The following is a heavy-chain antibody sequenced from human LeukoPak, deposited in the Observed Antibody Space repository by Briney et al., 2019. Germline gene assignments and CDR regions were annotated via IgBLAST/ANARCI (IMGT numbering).Heavy chain of an antibody. CDR3: ARRSVRGVIPS. J-gene: IGHJ5*02. CDR2: INHSGST. V-gene: IGHV4-34*01. D-gene: IGHD3-10*01. CDR1: GGSFSGYY. Sequence: PSETLSFTCAVYGGSFSGYYWSWIRQPPGKGLEWIGEINHSGSTNYNPSLKSRVTISVDTSKNQFSLKLSSVTAADTAVYYCARRSVRGVIPSWGQGTLVTVSS.